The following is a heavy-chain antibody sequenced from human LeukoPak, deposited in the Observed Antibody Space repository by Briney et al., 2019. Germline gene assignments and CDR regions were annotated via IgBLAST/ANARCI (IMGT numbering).Heavy chain of an antibody. Sequence: PSETLSLTCAVYGESLSRYYWTWIRQPPGKGLEWIGEINHRGDTNYNPSLKSRVTISVDTSKNQFSLKVRSVTAADTGVYYCARPGYCSATTCTGHLDVWGQGTPATVSS. V-gene: IGHV4-34*01. D-gene: IGHD2-2*01. CDR1: GESLSRYY. CDR2: INHRGDT. CDR3: ARPGYCSATTCTGHLDV. J-gene: IGHJ6*02.